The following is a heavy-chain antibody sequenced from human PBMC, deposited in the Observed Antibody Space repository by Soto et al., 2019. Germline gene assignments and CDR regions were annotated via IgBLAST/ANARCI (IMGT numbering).Heavy chain of an antibody. CDR1: GFTFGDYA. CDR3: TRDQWPLYSSGLYYFDY. V-gene: IGHV3-49*04. J-gene: IGHJ4*02. D-gene: IGHD6-19*01. Sequence: PGGSLRLSCTASGFTFGDYAMSWVRQAPGKGLEWVGFIRNKAYGGTTEYAASVKGRFTISRDDSKSIAYLQMNSLKTEDTAVYYCTRDQWPLYSSGLYYFDYWGQGTLVTVSS. CDR2: IRNKAYGGTT.